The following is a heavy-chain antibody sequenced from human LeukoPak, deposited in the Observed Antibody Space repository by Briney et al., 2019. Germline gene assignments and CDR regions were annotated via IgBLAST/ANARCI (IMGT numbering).Heavy chain of an antibody. V-gene: IGHV4-30-4*01. J-gene: IGHJ3*02. CDR1: GGSISRGYYY. Sequence: PSETLSLTCTVSGGSISRGYYYWRWTRQPPGKGLEWIGYIYYSGSTYYNPSLKSRVTISVDTSKNQFSLKLSSVTAADTAVYYCARAASGRGGLDALDIWGQGTMVTVSS. D-gene: IGHD1-26*01. CDR3: ARAASGRGGLDALDI. CDR2: IYYSGST.